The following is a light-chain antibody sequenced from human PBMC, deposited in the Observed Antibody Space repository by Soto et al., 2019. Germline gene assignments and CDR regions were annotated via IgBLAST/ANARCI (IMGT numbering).Light chain of an antibody. Sequence: ELALTQSPGTLSLSPGERATLSCRACQSFSRSYLAWYQQKPGLPPRLLIXGASSSATGIPDRFSGSASGTDFALTLTRLEPEEFAVYYGYYYGDLPPRVTFSGGTKVDIK. CDR1: QSFSRSY. CDR2: GAS. V-gene: IGKV3-20*01. J-gene: IGKJ4*01. CDR3: YYYGDLPPRVT.